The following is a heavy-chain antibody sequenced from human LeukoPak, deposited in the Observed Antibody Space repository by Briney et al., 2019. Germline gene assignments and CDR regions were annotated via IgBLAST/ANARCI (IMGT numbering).Heavy chain of an antibody. D-gene: IGHD3-22*01. CDR3: AREYYDNSGGEDAFDI. J-gene: IGHJ3*02. V-gene: IGHV3-53*01. Sequence: GESLRLSCAASGFSFSNKYMSWVRQAPGKGLEWVSVIYSGGSTFYADSVEGRFTISRDNSNNTLYLQMNSLRAEDAAMYYCAREYYDNSGGEDAFDIWGPGTMVTVSS. CDR1: GFSFSNKY. CDR2: IYSGGST.